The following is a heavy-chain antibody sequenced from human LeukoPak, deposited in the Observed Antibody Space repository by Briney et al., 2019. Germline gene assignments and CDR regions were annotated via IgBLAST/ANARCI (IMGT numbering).Heavy chain of an antibody. V-gene: IGHV3-66*01. CDR1: GFTVGNNY. D-gene: IGHD2-15*01. Sequence: GGSLRLSCAASGFTVGNNYMNWVRQAPGKGLEWVSLIFSHGEASYADSVKGRFTISRDNSKNTLYLQMNGLRVEDTAVYYCAKTGYCSGGSCYFGAFDIWGQGTMVTVSS. J-gene: IGHJ3*02. CDR2: IFSHGEA. CDR3: AKTGYCSGGSCYFGAFDI.